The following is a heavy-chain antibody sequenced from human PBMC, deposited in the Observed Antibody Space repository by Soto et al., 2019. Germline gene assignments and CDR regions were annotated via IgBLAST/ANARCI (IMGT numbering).Heavy chain of an antibody. CDR3: ARGPPNRGFGC. V-gene: IGHV1-8*01. CDR1: EYTFTSYD. J-gene: IGHJ4*02. CDR2: MSPNSGDT. Sequence: QEQLVQSGAEVKKPGASVKVSCKAFEYTFTSYDINWVRQATGQGLEWMGWMSPNSGDTGYARKFQGRVAMTRDTSISTANMELRSMRSEDTAVYYCARGPPNRGFGCRGQGTLVTVSS.